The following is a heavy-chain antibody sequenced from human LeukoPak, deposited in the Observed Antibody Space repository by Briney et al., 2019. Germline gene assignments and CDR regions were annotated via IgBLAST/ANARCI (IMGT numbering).Heavy chain of an antibody. V-gene: IGHV3-23*01. CDR1: GFSFRSFA. D-gene: IGHD6-13*01. J-gene: IGHJ6*02. CDR3: ARTIAQYTNTWLYYYYGLDV. CDR2: ISGGGEDT. Sequence: PGGSLRLSCTASGFSFRSFAMIWVRQAPGQGLEWVSSISGGGEDTYYADSVKGRFTISRDNSETTLYLQMNSLGADDTALYYCARTIAQYTNTWLYYYYGLDVWGQGTRSPSP.